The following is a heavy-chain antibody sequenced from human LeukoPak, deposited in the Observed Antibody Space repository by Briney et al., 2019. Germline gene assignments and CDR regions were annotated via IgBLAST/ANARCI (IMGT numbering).Heavy chain of an antibody. CDR2: IYHSGST. V-gene: IGHV4-30-2*01. Sequence: PSETLSLTCTVSGGSISSGGYYWSWIRQPPGKGLEWIGYIYHSGSTYYNPSLKSRVTISVDRSKNQFSLKLSSVTAADTAVYYCARADYEMAYFDYWGQGTLVTVSS. D-gene: IGHD5-24*01. CDR1: GGSISSGGYY. J-gene: IGHJ4*02. CDR3: ARADYEMAYFDY.